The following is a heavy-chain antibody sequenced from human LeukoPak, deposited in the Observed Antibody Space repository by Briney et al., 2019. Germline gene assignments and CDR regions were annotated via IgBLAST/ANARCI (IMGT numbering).Heavy chain of an antibody. CDR2: ISYDGSNK. CDR3: ARVDTAMEIYYYGMDV. J-gene: IGHJ6*02. V-gene: IGHV3-30-3*01. D-gene: IGHD5-18*01. CDR1: GFTFGSYA. Sequence: GRSLRLSCAVSGFTFGSYAMHWVRQAPGKGLEWVAVISYDGSNKYYADSVKGRFTISRDNSKNTLYLQMNSLRAEDTAVYYCARVDTAMEIYYYGMDVWGQGTTVTVSS.